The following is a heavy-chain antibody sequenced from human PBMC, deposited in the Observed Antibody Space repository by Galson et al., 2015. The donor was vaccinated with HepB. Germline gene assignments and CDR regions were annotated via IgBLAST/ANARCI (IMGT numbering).Heavy chain of an antibody. Sequence: SVKVSCKASGYTFTSYGISWVRQAPGQGLEWMGWISAYNGNTNYAQKLQGRVTMTTDTSTSTAYMELRSLRSDDTAVYYCARARRGYYDFWSGYPTTPFDYWGQGTLVTVSS. CDR3: ARARRGYYDFWSGYPTTPFDY. V-gene: IGHV1-18*01. CDR2: ISAYNGNT. J-gene: IGHJ4*02. D-gene: IGHD3-3*01. CDR1: GYTFTSYG.